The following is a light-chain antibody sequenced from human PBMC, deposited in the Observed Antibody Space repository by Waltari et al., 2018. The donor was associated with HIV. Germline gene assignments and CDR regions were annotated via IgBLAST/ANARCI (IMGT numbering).Light chain of an antibody. J-gene: IGLJ2*01. V-gene: IGLV2-14*01. CDR1: SSDVGCYNY. CDR2: EVR. Sequence: QSALTQPASVSGSPGQSLTISCTGTSSDVGCYNYVSCYQQHPGKAPKFMIYEVRNRPSGVSNRFSGSKSGNTASLTISGLQAEDEAYYYCSSYSSSDTHVVFGGGTKLTVL. CDR3: SSYSSSDTHVV.